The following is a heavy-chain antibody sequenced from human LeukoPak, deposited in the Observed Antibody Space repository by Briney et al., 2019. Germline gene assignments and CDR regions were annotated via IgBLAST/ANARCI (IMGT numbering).Heavy chain of an antibody. D-gene: IGHD3-10*01. CDR1: GFTFSNAW. J-gene: IGHJ4*02. Sequence: PGGSLRLSCAASGFTFSNAWMNWVRQAPGKGLEWVGRIKSKTDSGTTDYAAPVKGRFTISRDDSKNTLYLQMNSLKTEDTAVYYCTRNRLGSGSYYIDYWGQGTLVTVSS. CDR3: TRNRLGSGSYYIDY. V-gene: IGHV3-15*07. CDR2: IKSKTDSGTT.